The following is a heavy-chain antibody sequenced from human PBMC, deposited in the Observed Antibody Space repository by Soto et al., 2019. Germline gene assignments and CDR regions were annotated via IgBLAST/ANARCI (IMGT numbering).Heavy chain of an antibody. CDR2: ISYDGSNK. J-gene: IGHJ3*02. V-gene: IGHV3-30-3*01. D-gene: IGHD1-26*01. CDR1: GFTFSSYA. Sequence: QVQLVESGRGVVQPGRSLRLSCAASGFTFSSYAMHWVRQAPGKGLEWVAVISYDGSNKYYADSVKGRFTISRDNSKNTLYLQMNSLRAEDTAVYYCAREELLGAFDIWGQGTMVTVSS. CDR3: AREELLGAFDI.